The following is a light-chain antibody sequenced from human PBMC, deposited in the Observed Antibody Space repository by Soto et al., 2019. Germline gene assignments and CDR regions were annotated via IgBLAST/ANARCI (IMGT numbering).Light chain of an antibody. J-gene: IGKJ2*01. CDR2: LGS. CDR1: QSLLHSNGYNY. V-gene: IGKV2-28*01. Sequence: DLVMTQSPLSLPVTPGEPASISCRSSQSLLHSNGYNYLDWYLQKPGQSPQLLIYLGSNRASGVADRFSGSGSGTDCALKISRVEAEDVGVDYCMQALQTPQATFGQGTKLEIK. CDR3: MQALQTPQAT.